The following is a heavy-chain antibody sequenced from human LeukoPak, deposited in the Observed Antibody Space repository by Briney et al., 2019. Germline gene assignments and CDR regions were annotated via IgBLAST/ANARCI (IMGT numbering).Heavy chain of an antibody. J-gene: IGHJ3*02. CDR3: ARGWRYCSSTSCASGKNAFDI. D-gene: IGHD2-2*01. CDR1: GGSFSGYY. Sequence: SETLSLTCAVYGGSFSGYYWSWIRQPPGKGLEWIGEINHSGSTNYNPSLKSRVTISVDTSKNQFSLKLSSVTAADTAVYYCARGWRYCSSTSCASGKNAFDIWGQGTMVTVPS. CDR2: INHSGST. V-gene: IGHV4-34*01.